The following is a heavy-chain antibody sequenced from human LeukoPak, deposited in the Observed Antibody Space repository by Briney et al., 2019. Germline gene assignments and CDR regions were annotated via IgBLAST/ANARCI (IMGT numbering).Heavy chain of an antibody. CDR1: GGSISSDY. J-gene: IGHJ4*02. D-gene: IGHD2-2*01. Sequence: LETLSLTRTVSGGSISSDYWSWIRQPPGKGLEWIGYIYYRGRTNYNPSLKSRVTISVDTSKNQFSLKLSSVTAADTAVYYCARVLGCSTTSCYAAYIDSWGQGTLVTVSS. CDR2: IYYRGRT. CDR3: ARVLGCSTTSCYAAYIDS. V-gene: IGHV4-59*01.